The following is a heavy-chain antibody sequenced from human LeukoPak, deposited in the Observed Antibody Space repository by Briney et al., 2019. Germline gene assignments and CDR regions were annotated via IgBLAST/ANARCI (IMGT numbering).Heavy chain of an antibody. Sequence: ASVKVSCKASVYTFTGYYMHWVRQAPGQGLEWMGWINPNSGGTNYAQKFQGRVTMTRDTSISTAYMELSRLRSDDTAVYYCARERLDIVATIDYWGQGTLVTVSS. V-gene: IGHV1-2*02. D-gene: IGHD5-12*01. CDR1: VYTFTGYY. J-gene: IGHJ4*02. CDR3: ARERLDIVATIDY. CDR2: INPNSGGT.